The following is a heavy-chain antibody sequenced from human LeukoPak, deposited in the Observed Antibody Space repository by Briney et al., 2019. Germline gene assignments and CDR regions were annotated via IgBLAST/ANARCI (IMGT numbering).Heavy chain of an antibody. D-gene: IGHD2-15*01. V-gene: IGHV1-69*04. J-gene: IGHJ5*02. CDR2: IIPILGIA. CDR3: AAEYCSGGSCYDGFDP. CDR1: GYTFTSYG. Sequence: ASVKVSCKASGYTFTSYGISWVRQAPGQGLEWMGRIIPILGIANYAQKFQGRVTITADKSTSTAYMELSSLRSEDTAVYYCAAEYCSGGSCYDGFDPWGQGTLVTVSS.